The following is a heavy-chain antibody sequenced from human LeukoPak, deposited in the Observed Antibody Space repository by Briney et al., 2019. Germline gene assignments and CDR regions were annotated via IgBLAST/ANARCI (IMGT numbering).Heavy chain of an antibody. V-gene: IGHV1-18*01. CDR2: ISAYNGNT. J-gene: IGHJ5*02. CDR3: ARDQSKNYYVTPTNWFDP. CDR1: GYTFTSYG. D-gene: IGHD3-10*02. Sequence: ASVKVSCEASGYTFTSYGISWVRQAPGQGLEWMGWISAYNGNTNYAQKLQGRVTMTTDTSTSTAYMELRSLRSDDTAVYYCARDQSKNYYVTPTNWFDPWGQGTLVTVSS.